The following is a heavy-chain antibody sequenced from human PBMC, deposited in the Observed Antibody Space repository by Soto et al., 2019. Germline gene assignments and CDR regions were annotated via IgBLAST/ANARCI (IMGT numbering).Heavy chain of an antibody. CDR2: ISSSGSTI. CDR3: AREMGRPIVVVRAAPTYGMDV. V-gene: IGHV3-11*01. D-gene: IGHD2-2*01. Sequence: GGSLRLSCAASGFTFSDYYMSWIRQAPGKGLERVSYISSSGSTIYYADSVKGRFTISRDNAKNSLYLQMNSLRPDDTAVYYCAREMGRPIVVVRAAPTYGMDVWGQGTTVTVSS. J-gene: IGHJ6*02. CDR1: GFTFSDYY.